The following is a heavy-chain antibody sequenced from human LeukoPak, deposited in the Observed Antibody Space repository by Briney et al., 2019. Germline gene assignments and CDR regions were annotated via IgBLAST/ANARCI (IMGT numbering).Heavy chain of an antibody. CDR2: ISGSSSSSDGDAI. D-gene: IGHD6-19*01. Sequence: PGVSLRLSCTASGFTFSTYSMNWVRQAPGRGLEWVSYISGSSSSSDGDAIQYADSVKGRFTISRDNDKNSLYLQMNSLRDEDTAVYYCARKWLVIDYWGQGTLVTVSS. J-gene: IGHJ4*02. CDR1: GFTFSTYS. V-gene: IGHV3-48*02. CDR3: ARKWLVIDY.